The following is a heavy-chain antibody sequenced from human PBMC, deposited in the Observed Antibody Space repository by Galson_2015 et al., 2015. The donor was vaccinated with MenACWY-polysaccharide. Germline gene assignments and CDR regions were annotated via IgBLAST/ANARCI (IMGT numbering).Heavy chain of an antibody. CDR2: IYPGSSET. Sequence: QSGAEVKKPGESLKISCQGSGYSFTTYWIGWVRQMPGKGLDWMGIIYPGSSETRYSPPFQGQVTFSADTSINTAYLQWSSLEASDTGMYYCARGIGYSTTWFDYWGQGTLVTVSS. D-gene: IGHD2-21*01. CDR3: ARGIGYSTTWFDY. CDR1: GYSFTTYW. V-gene: IGHV5-51*03. J-gene: IGHJ4*02.